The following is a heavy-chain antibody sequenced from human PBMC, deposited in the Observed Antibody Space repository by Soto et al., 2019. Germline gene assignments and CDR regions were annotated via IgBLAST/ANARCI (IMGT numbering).Heavy chain of an antibody. Sequence: SETLSLTCTVSGGSISSGGYYWSWIRQHPGKGLEWIGYIYYSGSTYYNPSLKSRVTISVDTSKNQFSLKLSSVTAADTAVYYCARGAAARGGDMDVWGKGTTVTVSS. CDR2: IYYSGST. J-gene: IGHJ6*03. CDR3: ARGAAARGGDMDV. V-gene: IGHV4-31*03. CDR1: GGSISSGGYY. D-gene: IGHD6-13*01.